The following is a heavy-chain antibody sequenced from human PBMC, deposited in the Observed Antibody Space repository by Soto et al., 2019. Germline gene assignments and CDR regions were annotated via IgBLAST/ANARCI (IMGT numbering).Heavy chain of an antibody. J-gene: IGHJ6*03. CDR2: INAGNGNT. Sequence: ASVKVYCKASGYSFTSYAMHWVRQAPGQRLEWMGWINAGNGNTKYSQKFQGRVTITRDTSASTAYMELSSLRSEDTAVYYCARDEAAAVAYYYYYYMDVWGKGTTVTVSS. CDR3: ARDEAAAVAYYYYYYMDV. CDR1: GYSFTSYA. D-gene: IGHD6-13*01. V-gene: IGHV1-3*01.